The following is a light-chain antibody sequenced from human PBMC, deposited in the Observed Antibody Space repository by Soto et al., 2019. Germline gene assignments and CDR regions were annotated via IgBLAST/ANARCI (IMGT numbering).Light chain of an antibody. CDR2: DAS. J-gene: IGKJ2*01. V-gene: IGKV3-11*01. CDR3: QQRSNWPRHT. Sequence: EIVLTQSPATLSLSPGERATLSCRASQSVSSYLAWYQQKPGQAPRLLIYDASNRATDIPARFSGSGSGTDFTLTISSLEPEDFAVYYCQQRSNWPRHTFGQGTKLEIK. CDR1: QSVSSY.